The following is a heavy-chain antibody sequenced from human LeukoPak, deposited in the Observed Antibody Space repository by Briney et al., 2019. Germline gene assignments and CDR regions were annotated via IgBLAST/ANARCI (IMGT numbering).Heavy chain of an antibody. CDR3: ARGCSGGSCPTGPMDV. V-gene: IGHV3-21*01. CDR2: ISSSSSYI. D-gene: IGHD2-15*01. J-gene: IGHJ6*04. CDR1: GFTFSSYS. Sequence: GGSLRLSCAASGFTFSSYSMNWVRQAPGKGLEWVSSISSSSSYIYYADSVKGRFTISRDNAKNSLYLRMNSLRAEDTAVYYCARGCSGGSCPTGPMDVWGKGTTVTVSS.